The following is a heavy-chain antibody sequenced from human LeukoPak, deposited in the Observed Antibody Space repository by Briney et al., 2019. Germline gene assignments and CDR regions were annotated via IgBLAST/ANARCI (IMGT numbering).Heavy chain of an antibody. CDR1: GFTFDNYA. CDR2: ISGDGGSA. J-gene: IGHJ1*01. CDR3: ARDSQEFFQH. Sequence: GGSLRLSCAASGFTFDNYAIHWVRQAPGKGLEWVSLISGDGGSAYYADSMKGRFTISRDNSKNSLYLQMNSLRTEDTALYYCARDSQEFFQHWGQGTLVTVSS. V-gene: IGHV3-43*02.